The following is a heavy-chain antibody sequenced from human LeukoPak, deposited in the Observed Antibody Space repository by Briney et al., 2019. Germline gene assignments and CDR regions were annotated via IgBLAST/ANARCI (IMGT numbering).Heavy chain of an antibody. D-gene: IGHD1-1*01. J-gene: IGHJ4*02. CDR1: GFTFSSYA. CDR2: ISYDGSNK. Sequence: GGSLRLSCAASGFTFSSYAMSWVRQAPGKGLEWVAVISYDGSNKYYADSVKGRFTISRDNSKNTLYLQMNSLRAEDTAVYYCARSGGTGTKGFDYWGQGTLVTVSS. CDR3: ARSGGTGTKGFDY. V-gene: IGHV3-30*04.